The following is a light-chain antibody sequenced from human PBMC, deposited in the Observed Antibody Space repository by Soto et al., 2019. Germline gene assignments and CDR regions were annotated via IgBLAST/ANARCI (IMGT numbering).Light chain of an antibody. V-gene: IGKV3-20*01. J-gene: IGKJ1*01. Sequence: EIVWTQSPGTLSLSPGERANLSCRASQSVSNNYLAWYQQKPGQAPRLLIYGASNRATGIPDRFSGSGSGTDFTLTVRRLEPEDFAVYYCQQYGSSGTFGQGTKVDIK. CDR1: QSVSNNY. CDR3: QQYGSSGT. CDR2: GAS.